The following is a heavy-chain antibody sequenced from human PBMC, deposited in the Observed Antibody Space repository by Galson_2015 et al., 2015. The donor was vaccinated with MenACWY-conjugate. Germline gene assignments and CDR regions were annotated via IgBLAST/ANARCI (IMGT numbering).Heavy chain of an antibody. CDR3: GREGPVVITGVRYYYYGMDV. V-gene: IGHV3-7*03. D-gene: IGHD3-22*01. CDR1: GFTFSSYW. Sequence: SLRLSCAASGFTFSSYWMSWVRQAPGKGLEWVANIKQDGSEKYYVDSVKGRFTISRDNAKNSLYLQMNSLRAEDTAVYYCGREGPVVITGVRYYYYGMDVWGQGTTVTVSS. J-gene: IGHJ6*02. CDR2: IKQDGSEK.